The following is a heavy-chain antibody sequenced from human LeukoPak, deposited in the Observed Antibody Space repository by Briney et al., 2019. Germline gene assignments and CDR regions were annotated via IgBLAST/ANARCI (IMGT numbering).Heavy chain of an antibody. CDR1: GFTFSSYS. J-gene: IGHJ4*02. D-gene: IGHD1-7*01. CDR3: ARDVTRTTDIDY. V-gene: IGHV3-48*02. CDR2: ISSSSITI. Sequence: GGSLRLSCAASGFTFSSYSMNWVRQAPGKGLEWVSYISSSSITIYYADSGKGRFTISRDNAKNSLYLQMNSLRDEDTAVYYCARDVTRTTDIDYWGQGTLVTVSS.